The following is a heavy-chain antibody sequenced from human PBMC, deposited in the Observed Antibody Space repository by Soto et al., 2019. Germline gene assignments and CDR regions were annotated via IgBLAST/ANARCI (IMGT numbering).Heavy chain of an antibody. CDR3: VRDGPKNLRDWFDP. CDR2: IDATGTT. CDR1: GASISGFY. V-gene: IGHV4-4*07. J-gene: IGHJ5*02. Sequence: SETLSRTGTVSGASISGFYWPWIRNSAGKGMEWIGRIDATGTTDYNLSLKSRVMVSVDTSKKQFSLKLRSVTAADTAVYYCVRDGPKNLRDWFDPWGPGISVTVFS.